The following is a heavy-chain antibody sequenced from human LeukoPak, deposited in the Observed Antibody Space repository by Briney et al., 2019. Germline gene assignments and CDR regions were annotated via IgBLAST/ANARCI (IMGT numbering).Heavy chain of an antibody. CDR1: GASITTYY. CDR3: AREYSTSSEGDYIDY. D-gene: IGHD6-6*01. Sequence: SETLSLTCTVSGASITTYYWTWIRQPPGKGLEWIGYIYHSGSTNYNPSLKSRVTISLDTSRNQFSLRLSSVTAADTAVYFCAREYSTSSEGDYIDYWGQGSLVTVSS. CDR2: IYHSGST. V-gene: IGHV4-59*01. J-gene: IGHJ4*02.